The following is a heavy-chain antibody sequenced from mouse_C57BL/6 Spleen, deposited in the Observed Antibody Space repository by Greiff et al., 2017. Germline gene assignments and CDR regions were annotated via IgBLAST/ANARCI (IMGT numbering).Heavy chain of an antibody. V-gene: IGHV1-42*01. CDR2: INPSTGGT. CDR3: ARYGNYLAWFAY. Sequence: VQLKESGPELVKPGASVKISCKASGYSFTGYYMNWVKQSPEKSLEWIGEINPSTGGTTYNQKFKAKATLTVDKSSSTAYMQLKSLTSEDSAVYYCARYGNYLAWFAYWGQGTLVTVSA. CDR1: GYSFTGYY. D-gene: IGHD2-1*01. J-gene: IGHJ3*01.